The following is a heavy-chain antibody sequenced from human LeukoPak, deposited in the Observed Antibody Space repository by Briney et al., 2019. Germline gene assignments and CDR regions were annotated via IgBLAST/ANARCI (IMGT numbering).Heavy chain of an antibody. CDR3: ARDSVVVAHAFDI. V-gene: IGHV3-21*01. D-gene: IGHD2-15*01. Sequence: GGSLRLSCAASGFTFSSYSMNWVRQAPGKGLEWVSSISSSSSYIYYADSVKGRFTISRDNAKNPLYLQMNSLRAEDTAVYYCARDSVVVAHAFDIWGQGTMVTVSS. J-gene: IGHJ3*02. CDR1: GFTFSSYS. CDR2: ISSSSSYI.